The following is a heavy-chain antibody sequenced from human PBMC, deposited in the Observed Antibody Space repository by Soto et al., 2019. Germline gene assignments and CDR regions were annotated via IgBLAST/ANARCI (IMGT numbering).Heavy chain of an antibody. J-gene: IGHJ6*02. CDR2: INAGNGNT. CDR3: ATAPSITMVRGARGYYYGMDV. Sequence: PSVWVSCKASGEAFTSSALCWARQDPGKRLEWMGWINAGNGNTKYSQKFQGRVTMTEDTSTDTAYMELSSLRSEDTAVYYCATAPSITMVRGARGYYYGMDVWGQGTTVTVS. CDR1: GEAFTSSA. V-gene: IGHV1-3*01. D-gene: IGHD3-10*01.